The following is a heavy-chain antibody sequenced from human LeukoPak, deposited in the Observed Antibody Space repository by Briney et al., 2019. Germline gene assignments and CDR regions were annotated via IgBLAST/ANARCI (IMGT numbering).Heavy chain of an antibody. V-gene: IGHV4-30-2*01. CDR2: IYHSGST. Sequence: SETLSLTCTVSGGSISSGDYYWSWIRQPPGKGLEWIGYIYHSGSTYYNPSLKSRVTISVDRSKNQFSLKLSSVTAADTAVYYCARGLDLPVGPLDYWGQGTLVTVSS. D-gene: IGHD4-23*01. J-gene: IGHJ4*02. CDR1: GGSISSGDYY. CDR3: ARGLDLPVGPLDY.